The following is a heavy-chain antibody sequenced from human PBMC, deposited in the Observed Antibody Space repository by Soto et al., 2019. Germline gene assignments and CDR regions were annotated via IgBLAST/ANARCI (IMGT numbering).Heavy chain of an antibody. V-gene: IGHV1-69*01. J-gene: IGHJ4*02. CDR2: IIPRLGTT. CDR1: GGAFSSYP. CDR3: ARLGDPALPGVRD. Sequence: QVLLVQSGAEVKKPGSSVKVSCKASGGAFSSYPLTWVRQAPGQGLEWMGGIIPRLGTTNYAQKFQDRVTITADASTRTAFMELRILRSEDTALDYCARLGDPALPGVRDWGQGTLVTVSS. D-gene: IGHD3-10*01.